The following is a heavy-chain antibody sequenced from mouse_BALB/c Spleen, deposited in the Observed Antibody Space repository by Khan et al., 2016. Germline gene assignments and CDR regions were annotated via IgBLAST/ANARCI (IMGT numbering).Heavy chain of an antibody. Sequence: EVELVESGGGLVQPGGSRKLSCAASGFTFSSFGMHWVRQAPERGLEWVAYINSDSTTIYYADTVKGRFTISRDNPKNTLFLQMTSLRCEDTARYYCARSGNYVYEDCGQGTSVTVSS. CDR3: ARSGNYVYED. V-gene: IGHV5-17*02. CDR2: INSDSTTI. CDR1: GFTFSSFG. D-gene: IGHD2-1*01. J-gene: IGHJ4*01.